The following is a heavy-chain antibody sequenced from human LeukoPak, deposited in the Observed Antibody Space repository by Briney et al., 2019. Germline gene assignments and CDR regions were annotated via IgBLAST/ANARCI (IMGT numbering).Heavy chain of an antibody. Sequence: ASAKVSCTASGYNFGNYYISWVRQAPGQGLEWMGWISGYNGKTYYAQKLQGRFTMTVDTSTTTAYMELRSLRSDDTAVFYCARTHDFWSARKGDYFDPWGQGTLVTVSS. CDR1: GYNFGNYY. D-gene: IGHD3-3*01. V-gene: IGHV1-18*01. CDR2: ISGYNGKT. CDR3: ARTHDFWSARKGDYFDP. J-gene: IGHJ4*02.